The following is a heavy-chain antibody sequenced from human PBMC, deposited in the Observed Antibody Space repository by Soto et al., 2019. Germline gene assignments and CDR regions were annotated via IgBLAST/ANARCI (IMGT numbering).Heavy chain of an antibody. CDR2: VTGSGGA. J-gene: IGHJ4*02. CDR3: AKTGSTSSWYGPFDY. V-gene: IGHV3-23*01. D-gene: IGHD6-13*01. Sequence: EVQLLESGGGLVQPGGSLRLSCAASGFTFSTYAMSWVRQAPGKGLEWVSTVTGSGGAYHADSVKGRFTISRDNSKNTLYLQMISLRAEDTAVYHCAKTGSTSSWYGPFDYWGQGTLATVSS. CDR1: GFTFSTYA.